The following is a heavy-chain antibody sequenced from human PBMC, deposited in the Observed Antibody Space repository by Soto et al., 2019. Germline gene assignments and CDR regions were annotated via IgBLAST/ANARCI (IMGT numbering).Heavy chain of an antibody. Sequence: GGSLRLSCAASGFTFSSYWMSWVRQAPGKGLEWVANIKQDGSEKYYVDSVKGRFTISRDNAKNSLYLQMNSLRAEDTAVYYCARVHCTNGVCYLYYFDYWGQGTLVTVSS. CDR3: ARVHCTNGVCYLYYFDY. J-gene: IGHJ4*02. CDR2: IKQDGSEK. CDR1: GFTFSSYW. V-gene: IGHV3-7*05. D-gene: IGHD2-8*01.